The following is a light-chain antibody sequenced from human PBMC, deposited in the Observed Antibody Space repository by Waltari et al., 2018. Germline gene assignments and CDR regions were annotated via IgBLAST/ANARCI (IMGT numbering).Light chain of an antibody. Sequence: EIVLTQSPGTLSLSPGERATLSCRASQSARSSYLAWYQQKPGQAPSLLIYGASSRATGIPDRFSGSGSGTDFTLTISRLEPEDFAVYYCQQYGSSPWTFGQGTKVEI. V-gene: IGKV3-20*01. J-gene: IGKJ1*01. CDR3: QQYGSSPWT. CDR2: GAS. CDR1: QSARSSY.